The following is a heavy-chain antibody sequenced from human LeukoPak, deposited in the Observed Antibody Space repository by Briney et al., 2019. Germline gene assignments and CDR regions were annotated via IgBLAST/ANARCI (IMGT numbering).Heavy chain of an antibody. J-gene: IGHJ4*02. CDR2: IRYDGSNK. D-gene: IGHD6-13*01. CDR3: AREGAAGTGGFDY. CDR1: GFTFSSYG. Sequence: GGSLRLSCAASGFTFSSYGMHWVRQAPGKGLEWVAFIRYDGSNKYYADSVKGRFTISRDNSKNTLYLQMNSLRAEDTAVYHCAREGAAGTGGFDYWGQGTLVTVSS. V-gene: IGHV3-30*02.